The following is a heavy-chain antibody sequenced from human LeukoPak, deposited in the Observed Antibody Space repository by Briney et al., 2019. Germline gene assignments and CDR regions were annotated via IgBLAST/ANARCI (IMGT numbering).Heavy chain of an antibody. CDR1: GFTFTSYE. J-gene: IGHJ4*02. CDR3: ARGGIGYSYGYFGY. V-gene: IGHV3-48*03. Sequence: GGSLRPSCAASGFTFTSYEMNWVRQAPGKGLEWVSYIGSSGSTKTYADSMKGRFTISRDNAKSSLYLQMNSLRAEDTAVYYCARGGIGYSYGYFGYWGQGALVTVSS. CDR2: IGSSGSTK. D-gene: IGHD5-18*01.